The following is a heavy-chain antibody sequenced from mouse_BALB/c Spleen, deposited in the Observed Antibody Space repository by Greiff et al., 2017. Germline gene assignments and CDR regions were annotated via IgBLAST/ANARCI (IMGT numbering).Heavy chain of an antibody. D-gene: IGHD1-1*01. J-gene: IGHJ2*01. CDR1: GFTFSSFG. CDR3: ARDTVVAFDY. Sequence: EVMVVESGGGLVQPGGSRKLSCAASGFTFSSFGMHWVRQAPEKGLEWVAYISSGSSTIYYADTVKGRFTISRDNPKNTLFLQMTSLRSEDTAMYYCARDTVVAFDYWGQGTTLTVSS. V-gene: IGHV5-17*02. CDR2: ISSGSSTI.